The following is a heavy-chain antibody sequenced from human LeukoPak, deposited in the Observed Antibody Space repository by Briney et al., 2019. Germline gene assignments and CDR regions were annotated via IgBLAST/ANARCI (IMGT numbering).Heavy chain of an antibody. D-gene: IGHD6-13*01. V-gene: IGHV1-69*13. CDR2: IIPIFGTA. CDR1: GGTFSSYA. CDR3: ASVSRSLTYSSSWYPDAFDI. Sequence: SVKVSCKASGGTFSSYAISWVRQAPGQGLEWMGGIIPIFGTANYAQKFQGRVTITADESTSTAYMELSSLRSEDTAVYYCASVSRSLTYSSSWYPDAFDIWGQRTMVTVSS. J-gene: IGHJ3*02.